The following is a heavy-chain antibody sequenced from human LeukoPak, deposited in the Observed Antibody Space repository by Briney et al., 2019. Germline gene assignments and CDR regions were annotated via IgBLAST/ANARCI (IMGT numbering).Heavy chain of an antibody. CDR2: IFYSGST. V-gene: IGHV4-61*05. CDR1: SGSISTSNYY. Sequence: SETLSLTCTVSSGSISTSNYYWGWVRQPPGKALEWIGNIFYSGSTNYNPSLKSRVTMSVDTSKNQFSLKLSSVTAADTAVYYCARGKYSSGWYGPDSFDIWGQGTMVTVSS. J-gene: IGHJ3*02. D-gene: IGHD6-19*01. CDR3: ARGKYSSGWYGPDSFDI.